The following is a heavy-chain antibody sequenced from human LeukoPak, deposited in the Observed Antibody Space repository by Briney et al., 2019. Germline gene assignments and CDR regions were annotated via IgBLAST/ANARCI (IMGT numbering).Heavy chain of an antibody. V-gene: IGHV3-21*01. CDR3: ARDTRSSVTSFDY. D-gene: IGHD5-18*01. CDR2: ISSSSSYI. Sequence: PGGSLRLSCAASGFTFGSYSMNWVRQAPGKGLEWVSSISSSSSYIYYADSVKGRFTISRDNAKNSLYLQMNSLRAEDTAVYYCARDTRSSVTSFDYWGQGTLVTVSS. CDR1: GFTFGSYS. J-gene: IGHJ4*02.